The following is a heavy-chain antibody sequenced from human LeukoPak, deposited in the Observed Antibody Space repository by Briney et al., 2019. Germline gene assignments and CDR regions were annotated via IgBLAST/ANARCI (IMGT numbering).Heavy chain of an antibody. CDR3: AKDTIAAAGRSNAFDI. V-gene: IGHV3-23*01. Sequence: GGSLRLSCAASGFTFSSYAMSWVRQAPGKGLEWVSAISGSGGSTYYADSVKGRSTISRDNSKNTLYLQMNSLRAEDTAVYYCAKDTIAAAGRSNAFDIWGQGTMVTVSS. CDR1: GFTFSSYA. J-gene: IGHJ3*02. CDR2: ISGSGGST. D-gene: IGHD6-13*01.